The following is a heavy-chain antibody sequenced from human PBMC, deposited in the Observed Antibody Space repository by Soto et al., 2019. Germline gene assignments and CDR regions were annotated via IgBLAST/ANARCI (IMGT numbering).Heavy chain of an antibody. CDR3: ARDSTTIPYWYFDL. J-gene: IGHJ2*01. CDR1: GFTFSTYA. D-gene: IGHD2-21*02. V-gene: IGHV3-49*04. Sequence: PGGSLRLSCAASGFTFSTYAMHWVRQAPGKGLEWVGFIRSKAYGGTTEYAASVKGRFSVSRDDSKTIAYLQMNSLKTEDTAVYYCARDSTTIPYWYFDLWGRGTLVTVSS. CDR2: IRSKAYGGTT.